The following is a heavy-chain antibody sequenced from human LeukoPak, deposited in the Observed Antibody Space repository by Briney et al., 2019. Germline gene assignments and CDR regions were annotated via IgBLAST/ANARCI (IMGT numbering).Heavy chain of an antibody. D-gene: IGHD3-16*01. CDR2: IYYSGST. Sequence: PSQTLSLTCTVSGDSISSGGNYWSWIRQHPGKGLEWIGYIYYSGSTYYNPSLKSRVTISVDTSKNQFSLKLSSVTAADTAVYYCARDDEYYYYGMDVWGQGTTVTVSS. CDR1: GDSISSGGNY. J-gene: IGHJ6*02. V-gene: IGHV4-30-4*08. CDR3: ARDDEYYYYGMDV.